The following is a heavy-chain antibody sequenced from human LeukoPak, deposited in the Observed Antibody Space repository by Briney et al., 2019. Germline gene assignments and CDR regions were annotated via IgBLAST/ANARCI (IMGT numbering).Heavy chain of an antibody. CDR1: GGSISSYY. V-gene: IGHV4-59*12. D-gene: IGHD4-17*01. CDR2: IYYSGST. Sequence: SETLSLTCTVSGGSISSYYWSWLRQPPGKGLEWIGYIYYSGSTNYNPSLKSRVTISLDTSKNQSSLKLSSVTAADTAWYYCARARGVYGVYVDYWGQGTLGTVSS. J-gene: IGHJ4*02. CDR3: ARARGVYGVYVDY.